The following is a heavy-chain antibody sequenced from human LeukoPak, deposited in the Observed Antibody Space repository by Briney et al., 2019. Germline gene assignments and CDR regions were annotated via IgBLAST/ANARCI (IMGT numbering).Heavy chain of an antibody. CDR3: AKDGHSSSWYHNWFDP. J-gene: IGHJ5*02. CDR2: IKQDGSEK. D-gene: IGHD6-13*01. V-gene: IGHV3-7*03. CDR1: GFTFSSYW. Sequence: PGGSLRLSCAASGFTFSSYWMSWVRQAPGKGLEWVANIKQDGSEKYYVDSVKGRFTISRDNAKNSLYLQMNSLRAEDTAVYYCAKDGHSSSWYHNWFDPWGQGTLVTVSS.